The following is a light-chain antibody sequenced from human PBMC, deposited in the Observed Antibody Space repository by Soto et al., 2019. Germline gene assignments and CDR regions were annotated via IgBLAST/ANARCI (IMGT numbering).Light chain of an antibody. J-gene: IGKJ4*01. V-gene: IGKV3-20*01. Sequence: EIVMTQSPATLSVSPGDRGTLSCRTSQSVSSSYLAWYQQKHGQAXRVLIHSASSRATGIPDRFSGSGSGTDLTITISRLEPEDFEVYYCQQYSSSPLTFGGGTKVDIK. CDR2: SAS. CDR3: QQYSSSPLT. CDR1: QSVSSSY.